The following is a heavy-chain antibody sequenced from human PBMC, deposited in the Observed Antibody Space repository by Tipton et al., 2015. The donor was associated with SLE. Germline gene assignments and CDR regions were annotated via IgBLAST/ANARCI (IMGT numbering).Heavy chain of an antibody. J-gene: IGHJ4*02. V-gene: IGHV5-51*01. CDR3: ARQDLDTAMVSFDY. CDR2: IYPTDSDT. Sequence: LVQSGAEVKKPGESLKISCKGSEYSFTNYWIVWVRQVPGKGLEWMGLIYPTDSDTRYSPSFQGQVSISADMSTYTAYLQWSSLKASDSAIYYCARQDLDTAMVSFDYWGQGTLVTVSS. D-gene: IGHD5-18*01. CDR1: EYSFTNYW.